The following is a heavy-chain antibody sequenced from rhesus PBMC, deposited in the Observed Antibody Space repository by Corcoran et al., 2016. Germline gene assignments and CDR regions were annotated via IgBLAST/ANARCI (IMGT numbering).Heavy chain of an antibody. D-gene: IGHD3-40*01. CDR1: GYFVARGYY. J-gene: IGHJ4*01. V-gene: IGHV4-99*01. CDR3: ARQVDISVDY. Sequence: QVQLQESGPGLVKPSETLSLTCAVAGYFVARGYYWGWCRQSPGKGREYIGCNRVSGGDTYYHPSLRSRVTISKDTSKYRFSLKVISVTAADTAVYYCARQVDISVDYWGQGVLVTVSS. CDR2: NRVSGGDT.